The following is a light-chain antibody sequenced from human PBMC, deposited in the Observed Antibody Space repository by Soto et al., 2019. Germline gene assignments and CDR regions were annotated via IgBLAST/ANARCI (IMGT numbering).Light chain of an antibody. J-gene: IGKJ1*01. CDR1: LRISSN. V-gene: IGKV3-15*01. CDR2: GAS. CDR3: QHYNNWPSWT. Sequence: EVVMTQSPATLSVSPGERATLSCRASLRISSNSAWYQQRRGQAPRLLTYGASTRAPGIPARFSGNGSETEFTLTISSLQSEDFAVYYFQHYNNWPSWTFGQGTKVEI.